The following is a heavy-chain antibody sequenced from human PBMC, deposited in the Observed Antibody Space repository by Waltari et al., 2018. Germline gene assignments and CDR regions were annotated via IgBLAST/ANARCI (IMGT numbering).Heavy chain of an antibody. J-gene: IGHJ4*01. CDR2: ISSSGSMT. CDR3: ARHSSGYYFDL. CDR1: GFTFNKFE. V-gene: IGHV3-48*03. D-gene: IGHD5-18*01. Sequence: EVQLVESGGGSVQPGGYLRLSCGASGFTFNKFEMTWVRQAPGKGLEWVSYISSSGSMTYYADSVKGRFTISRDNAKNSLYLQMNTVRAEDTAVYYCARHSSGYYFDLWGPGTLVTVSS.